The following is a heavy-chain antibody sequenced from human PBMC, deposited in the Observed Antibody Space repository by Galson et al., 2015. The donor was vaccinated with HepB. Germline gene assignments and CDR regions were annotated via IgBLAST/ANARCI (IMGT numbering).Heavy chain of an antibody. CDR1: GFTFSNYW. J-gene: IGHJ4*02. D-gene: IGHD3-3*01. CDR3: ARHGFLAGRDY. Sequence: SLRLSCAAYGFTFSNYWMGWVRQAPGKGLEWVADINPDGSGKYYVDSLRGRFTISRDNAKDSLYLRMDSLRAEDTALYYCARHGFLAGRDYWGQGTLVTVSS. CDR2: INPDGSGK. V-gene: IGHV3-7*03.